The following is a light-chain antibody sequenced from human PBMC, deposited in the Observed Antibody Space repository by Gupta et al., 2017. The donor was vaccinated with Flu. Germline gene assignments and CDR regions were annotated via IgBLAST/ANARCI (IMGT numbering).Light chain of an antibody. CDR3: QQDNNWYT. J-gene: IGKJ2*01. CDR1: QSVSSN. V-gene: IGKV3-15*01. Sequence: EIVMTQSPATLSVSPGERATLSCRVSQSVSSNLAWYQQKPGKAPRLLIYGASTRATGIPARFSGSGSGTEFTLTISSRQSEDFGVYYCQQDNNWYTFGQGTKLEIK. CDR2: GAS.